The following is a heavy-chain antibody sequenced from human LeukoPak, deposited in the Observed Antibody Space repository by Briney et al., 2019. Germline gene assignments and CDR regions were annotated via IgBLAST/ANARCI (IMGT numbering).Heavy chain of an antibody. CDR1: GGSISSSSYY. CDR3: ARGTYYYYYYMDV. V-gene: IGHV4-39*01. CDR2: IYYSGST. D-gene: IGHD1-1*01. J-gene: IGHJ6*03. Sequence: RSSETLSLTCTVSGGSISSSSYYWGWIRQPPGKGLEWIGSIYYSGSTYYNPSLKSRVTISVDTSKNQFSLKLSSVTAADTAVYYCARGTYYYYYYMDVWGKGTTVTVSS.